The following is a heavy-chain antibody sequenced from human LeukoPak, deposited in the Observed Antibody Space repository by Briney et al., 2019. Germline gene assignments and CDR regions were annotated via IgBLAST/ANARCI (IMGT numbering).Heavy chain of an antibody. CDR2: IYTSGST. CDR1: GGSISSYY. CDR3: ARGPVGTAARRVHTAFDY. Sequence: SETLSLTCTVSGGSISSYYWSWIRQPAGKGLEWIGRIYTSGSTNYNPSLKSRVTMSVDTSKNQFSLKLSSVTAADTAVYYCARGPVGTAARRVHTAFDYWGQGTLVTVSS. V-gene: IGHV4-4*07. J-gene: IGHJ4*02. D-gene: IGHD6-6*01.